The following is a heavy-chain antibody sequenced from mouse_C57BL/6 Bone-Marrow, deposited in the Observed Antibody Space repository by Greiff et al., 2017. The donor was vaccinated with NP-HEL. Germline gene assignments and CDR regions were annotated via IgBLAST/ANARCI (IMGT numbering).Heavy chain of an antibody. CDR2: IYPGDGDT. CDR3: ARNSNYVVAY. J-gene: IGHJ3*01. Sequence: VQLVESGPELVKPGASVKISCKASGYAFSSSWMNWVKQRPGKGLEWIGRIYPGDGDTNYNGKFKGKATLTADKSSSTAYMQLSSLTSEDSAVYFCARNSNYVVAYWGQGTLVTVSA. V-gene: IGHV1-82*01. CDR1: GYAFSSSW. D-gene: IGHD2-5*01.